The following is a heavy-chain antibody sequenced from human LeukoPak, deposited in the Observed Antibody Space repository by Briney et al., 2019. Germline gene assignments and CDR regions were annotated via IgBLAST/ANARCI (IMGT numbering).Heavy chain of an antibody. Sequence: PSETLSLTCTVSGDSIDSYYWSWIRQPPGKGLECIGHIYYTGSTYYKPSLESRVTISVDTAKNQISLKLSSVTAADTAVYYCARVARVVAPKVPPTWGQGILVTVSS. CDR2: IYYTGST. CDR1: GDSIDSYY. J-gene: IGHJ5*02. D-gene: IGHD5-12*01. V-gene: IGHV4-59*01. CDR3: ARVARVVAPKVPPT.